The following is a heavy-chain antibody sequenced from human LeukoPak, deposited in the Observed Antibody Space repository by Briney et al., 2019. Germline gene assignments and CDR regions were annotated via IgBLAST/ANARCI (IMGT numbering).Heavy chain of an antibody. D-gene: IGHD3-10*01. CDR3: YSEVTMARGVIIVGGDY. CDR1: GFTVSSNY. J-gene: IGHJ4*02. CDR2: IYSGGST. V-gene: IGHV3-66*01. Sequence: GGSLRLSCAASGFTVSSNYMSWVRQAPGKGLEWVSVIYSGGSTYYADSVKGRFTISRDNSKNTLYLQMNSLRAEDTAVYYCYSEVTMARGVIIVGGDYWGQGTLVTVSS.